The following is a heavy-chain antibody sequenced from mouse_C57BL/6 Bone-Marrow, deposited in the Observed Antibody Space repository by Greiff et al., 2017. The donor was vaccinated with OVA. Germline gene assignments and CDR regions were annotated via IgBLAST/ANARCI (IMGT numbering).Heavy chain of an antibody. Sequence: QVQLQQPGAELVRPWSSVKLSCKASGYTFTSYWMHWVKQRPIQGLEWIGNIDPSDSETHYNQKFKDKATLTVDKSSSTAYMQLSSLTSEDSAVYYCARGDDGYFRRFAYWGQGTLVTVSA. CDR2: IDPSDSET. V-gene: IGHV1-52*01. CDR1: GYTFTSYW. CDR3: ARGDDGYFRRFAY. J-gene: IGHJ3*01. D-gene: IGHD2-3*01.